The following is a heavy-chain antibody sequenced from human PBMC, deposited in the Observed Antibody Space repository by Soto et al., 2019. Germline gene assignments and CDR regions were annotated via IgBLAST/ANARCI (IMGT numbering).Heavy chain of an antibody. CDR2: IYHSGST. CDR3: ARLWFGEYSNYYYYGMDV. V-gene: IGHV4-4*02. Sequence: SETLSLTCAVSGGSISSSNWWSWVRQPPGKGLEWIGEIYHSGSTNYNPSPKSRVTISVDKSKNQFSLKLSSVTAADTAVYYCARLWFGEYSNYYYYGMDVWGQGTTVTVSS. D-gene: IGHD3-10*01. CDR1: GGSISSSNW. J-gene: IGHJ6*02.